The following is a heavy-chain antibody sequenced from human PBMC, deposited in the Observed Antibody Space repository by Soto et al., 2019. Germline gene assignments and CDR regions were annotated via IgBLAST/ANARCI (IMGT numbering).Heavy chain of an antibody. Sequence: SVKVSCKASGGTFSSYAISWVRQAPGQGLEWMGGIIPIFGTANYAQKFQGRVTITADESTSTAYMELSSLRSEDTAVYYCARCDFWSGYPPYYYYGMDVWGQGTTVTVSS. D-gene: IGHD3-3*01. CDR3: ARCDFWSGYPPYYYYGMDV. CDR1: GGTFSSYA. CDR2: IIPIFGTA. J-gene: IGHJ6*02. V-gene: IGHV1-69*13.